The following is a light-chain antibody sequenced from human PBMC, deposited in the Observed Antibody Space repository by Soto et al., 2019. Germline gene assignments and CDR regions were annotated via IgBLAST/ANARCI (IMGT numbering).Light chain of an antibody. CDR2: DAS. V-gene: IGKV1-5*01. J-gene: IGKJ1*01. CDR1: QSISSW. Sequence: DIQMTQSPSTLSASVGDRVTITCRASQSISSWLAWYQQKPGQAPNLLIYDASSLESGVPSRFSGSGSGTEFTLTISSLQPDDFATYYCQQYNSYSRWTFGQGTKVDIK. CDR3: QQYNSYSRWT.